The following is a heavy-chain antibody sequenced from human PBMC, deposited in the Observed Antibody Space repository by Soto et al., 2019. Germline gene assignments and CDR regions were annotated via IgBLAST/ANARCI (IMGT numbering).Heavy chain of an antibody. Sequence: SETLSLTCTVSGGSISSYYWSWIRQPPGKGLEWIGYIYYSGSTNYNPSLKSRVTISVDTSKNQFSLKLSSVTAADTAVYYCARTNVGYCSSTSCREKYYYYYMDVWGKGTTVTVSS. D-gene: IGHD2-2*01. CDR1: GGSISSYY. V-gene: IGHV4-59*08. CDR3: ARTNVGYCSSTSCREKYYYYYMDV. J-gene: IGHJ6*03. CDR2: IYYSGST.